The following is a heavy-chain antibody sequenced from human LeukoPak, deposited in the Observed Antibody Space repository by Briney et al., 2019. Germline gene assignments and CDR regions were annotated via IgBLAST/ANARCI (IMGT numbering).Heavy chain of an antibody. Sequence: GGSLRLSCAASGFTFSSYGLHWVRQAPGKGLEWVAVIWYDGSNKYYADSVKGRFTISRGNSKNTLYLQMNSLRAEDTAVYYCAKDCSSTSCYVFDYWGQGTLVTVSS. V-gene: IGHV3-33*06. D-gene: IGHD2-2*01. CDR3: AKDCSSTSCYVFDY. CDR1: GFTFSSYG. CDR2: IWYDGSNK. J-gene: IGHJ4*02.